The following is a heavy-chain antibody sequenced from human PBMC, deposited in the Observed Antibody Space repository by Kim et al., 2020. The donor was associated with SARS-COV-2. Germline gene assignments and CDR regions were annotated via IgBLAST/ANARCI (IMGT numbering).Heavy chain of an antibody. Sequence: SETLSLTCAVYGGSFSGYYWSWIRQPPGKGLEWIGEIYHSGSTNYNPSLKSRVTISVDTSKNQFSLKLSSVTAADTAVYYCARGGEDIVIVPAAPYFDYWGQGTLVTVSS. V-gene: IGHV4-34*01. J-gene: IGHJ4*02. D-gene: IGHD2-2*01. CDR3: ARGGEDIVIVPAAPYFDY. CDR2: IYHSGST. CDR1: GGSFSGYY.